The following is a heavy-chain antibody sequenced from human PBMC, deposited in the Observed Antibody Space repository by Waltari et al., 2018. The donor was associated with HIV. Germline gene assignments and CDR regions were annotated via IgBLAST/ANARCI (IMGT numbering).Heavy chain of an antibody. CDR3: AATFSSSWSGGGNPFDY. Sequence: QVQLVQSGAEVKKPGASVKVSCNVSGYTLPALSMHLVRQPPGKGLAWMGSVDPEDGETIYSQKFQGRLTMTEDTSTDTAYMELTSLRSDDTAVYYSAATFSSSWSGGGNPFDYWGQGTLVTVSS. V-gene: IGHV1-24*01. CDR1: GYTLPALS. J-gene: IGHJ4*02. D-gene: IGHD6-13*01. CDR2: VDPEDGET.